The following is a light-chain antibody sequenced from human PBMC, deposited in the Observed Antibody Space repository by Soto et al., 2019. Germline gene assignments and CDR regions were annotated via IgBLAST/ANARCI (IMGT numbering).Light chain of an antibody. CDR2: RAS. V-gene: IGKV3-15*01. CDR1: QSVRND. Sequence: EKALTQSPVTLSLSPGERATLSCRASQSVRNDLAWYQQRPGQAPRLLVYRASIRANGVPARFRGGGSGTEFSLTISSLQSEDFGVYYCQQFNDWPRTFGQGTKVDIK. CDR3: QQFNDWPRT. J-gene: IGKJ1*01.